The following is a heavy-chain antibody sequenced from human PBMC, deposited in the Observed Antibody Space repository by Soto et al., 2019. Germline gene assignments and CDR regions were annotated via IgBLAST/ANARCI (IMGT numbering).Heavy chain of an antibody. CDR1: GGSISSYY. V-gene: IGHV4-59*08. D-gene: IGHD3-10*01. CDR2: IYYSGST. Sequence: SETLSLTCTVSGGSISSYYWSWIRQPPGKGLEWIGYIYYSGSTNYNPFLKSRVTISVDTSKNQFSLKLSSVTAADTAVYYCARNHGDYGPMDVWGKGTTVTVSS. J-gene: IGHJ6*03. CDR3: ARNHGDYGPMDV.